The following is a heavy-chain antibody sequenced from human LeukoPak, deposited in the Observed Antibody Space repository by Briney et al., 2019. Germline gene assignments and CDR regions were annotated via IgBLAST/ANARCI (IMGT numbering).Heavy chain of an antibody. Sequence: GGSLRLSSAASGFTVTSNYMSWVRQAPGEGLEWVSVIYSGGSTYYADSVKGRFTISRDNSKNTLYLQMNSLRAEDTAAYYCARDSADYYDSSGYYYFDYWGQGTLVTVSS. J-gene: IGHJ4*02. CDR3: ARDSADYYDSSGYYYFDY. D-gene: IGHD3-22*01. CDR1: GFTVTSNY. CDR2: IYSGGST. V-gene: IGHV3-66*01.